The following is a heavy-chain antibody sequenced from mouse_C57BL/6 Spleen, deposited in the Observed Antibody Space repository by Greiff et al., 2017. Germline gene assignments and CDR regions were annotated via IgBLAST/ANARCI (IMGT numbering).Heavy chain of an antibody. CDR2: ISSGGSYT. Sequence: DVKLVESGGDLVKPGGSLKLSCAASGFTFSSYGMSWVRQTPDKRLEWVATISSGGSYTYYPDSVKGRFTISRDNAKNTLYLQMSSLKSEDTAMYYCAREEGYGSSYNYAMDYWGQGTSVTVSS. CDR1: GFTFSSYG. V-gene: IGHV5-6*02. J-gene: IGHJ4*01. CDR3: AREEGYGSSYNYAMDY. D-gene: IGHD1-1*01.